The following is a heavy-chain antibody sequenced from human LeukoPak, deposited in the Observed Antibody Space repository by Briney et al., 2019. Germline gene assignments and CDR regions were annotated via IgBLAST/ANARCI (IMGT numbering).Heavy chain of an antibody. J-gene: IGHJ6*02. CDR3: ARGFVVVPAATFSYYYYGMDV. CDR2: ISAYNGNT. Sequence: AASVKVSCKSSGYTFTIYGISWVRQAPGQGLEWMGWISAYNGNTNYAQKLQGGVTMATDTSTSTAYMELRSLRSDDTAVYYCARGFVVVPAATFSYYYYGMDVWGQGTTVTVSS. D-gene: IGHD2-2*01. CDR1: GYTFTIYG. V-gene: IGHV1-18*01.